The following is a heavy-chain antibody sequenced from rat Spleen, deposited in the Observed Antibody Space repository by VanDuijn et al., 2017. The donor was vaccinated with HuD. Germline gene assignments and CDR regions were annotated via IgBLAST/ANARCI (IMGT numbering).Heavy chain of an antibody. CDR1: GFTFRNHD. J-gene: IGHJ2*01. V-gene: IGHV5-25*01. CDR2: ISPSGGTT. CDR3: ARLNFLVYYYSSPLFDY. D-gene: IGHD1-2*01. Sequence: EVQLVESGGGLVQPGRSLKLSCVVSGFTFRNHDMAWVRQTPTKGLEWVASISPSGGTTYYRDSVKVRFTISRDNAKSTLYLQMNSLRSEDTATYYCARLNFLVYYYSSPLFDYWGQGVMVTVSS.